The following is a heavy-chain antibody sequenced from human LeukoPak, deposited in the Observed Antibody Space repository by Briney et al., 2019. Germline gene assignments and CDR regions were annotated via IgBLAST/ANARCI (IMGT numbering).Heavy chain of an antibody. CDR1: GFTFSSHT. CDR3: ARVSNDFWSGYYIDY. D-gene: IGHD3-3*01. V-gene: IGHV3-21*01. J-gene: IGHJ4*02. CDR2: ISSSSSYI. Sequence: GGSLRLSCAASGFTFSSHTMTWVRQAPGKGLEWVSSISSSSSYIYYADSVKGRFTISRDNAKNSLYLQMNSLRAEDTAVYYCARVSNDFWSGYYIDYWGQGTLVTVSS.